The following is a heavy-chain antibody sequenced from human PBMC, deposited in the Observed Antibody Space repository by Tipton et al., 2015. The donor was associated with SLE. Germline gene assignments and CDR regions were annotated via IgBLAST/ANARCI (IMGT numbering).Heavy chain of an antibody. CDR3: ARGHGLWLNY. CDR1: GGSINSYY. D-gene: IGHD5-18*01. J-gene: IGHJ4*02. CDR2: IYYSGNT. Sequence: TLSLTCTVSGGSINSYYWSWIRQPPGKGLEWIGFIYYSGNTNYNPSLKSRVTISVDTSKNQFSLKLSSVTAADMAVYYCARGHGLWLNYWDQGTLVTVSS. V-gene: IGHV4-59*08.